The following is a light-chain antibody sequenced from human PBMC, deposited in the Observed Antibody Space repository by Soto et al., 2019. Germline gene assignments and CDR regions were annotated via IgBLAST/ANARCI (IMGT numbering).Light chain of an antibody. Sequence: QSALTQPASVSGSPGQSSTISCTGTSSDVGGYNYVSWYQQHPGKAPKLMIYEVSNRPSGVSNRFSGSKSGNTASLPISGLQAEDEADYYCSSYTSSSTEVFGTGTKVTVL. J-gene: IGLJ1*01. CDR2: EVS. CDR1: SSDVGGYNY. CDR3: SSYTSSSTEV. V-gene: IGLV2-14*01.